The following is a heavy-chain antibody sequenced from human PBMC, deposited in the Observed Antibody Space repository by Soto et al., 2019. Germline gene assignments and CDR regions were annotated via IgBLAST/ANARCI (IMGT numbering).Heavy chain of an antibody. D-gene: IGHD5-18*01. CDR1: GFTFSSYG. V-gene: IGHV3-30*18. CDR3: AKDRGGYSYDYGMDV. CDR2: ISYDGSNK. Sequence: GGSLRLSCAASGFTFSSYGMHWVRQAPGKGLEWVAVISYDGSNKYYADSVKGRFTISRDNSKNTLYLQMNSLRAEDTAVYYCAKDRGGYSYDYGMDVWGQGTTVTVSS. J-gene: IGHJ6*02.